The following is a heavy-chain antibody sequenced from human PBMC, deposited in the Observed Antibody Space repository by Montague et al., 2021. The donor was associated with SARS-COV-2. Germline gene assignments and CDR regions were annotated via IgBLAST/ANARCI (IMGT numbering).Heavy chain of an antibody. V-gene: IGHV4-39*01. CDR2: IYFSGTT. Sequence: SETLSLISDVSGDSIRSSNFYWGWIRQSPGKGLEWIGSIYFSGTTYYNPSLKSRVTISVETSKSQFSLTLTSVTAADTAVYYCAGQGAIQWFREFGAFDYWGQGILVTVSS. J-gene: IGHJ4*02. D-gene: IGHD3-10*01. CDR3: AGQGAIQWFREFGAFDY. CDR1: GDSIRSSNFY.